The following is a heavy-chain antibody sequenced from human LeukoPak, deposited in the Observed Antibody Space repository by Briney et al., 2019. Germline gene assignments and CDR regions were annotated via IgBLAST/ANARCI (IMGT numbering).Heavy chain of an antibody. Sequence: GASGKVSCKSAGYTFTSYYMHWVRQAPGQGLEWMGIINPSGGSTSYAQKFQGRVTMTRDMSTSTVYMELSSLRSEDTAVYYCARGYCSSTSCYSPWGQGTLVTVSS. J-gene: IGHJ5*02. D-gene: IGHD2-2*02. CDR2: INPSGGST. CDR1: GYTFTSYY. CDR3: ARGYCSSTSCYSP. V-gene: IGHV1-46*01.